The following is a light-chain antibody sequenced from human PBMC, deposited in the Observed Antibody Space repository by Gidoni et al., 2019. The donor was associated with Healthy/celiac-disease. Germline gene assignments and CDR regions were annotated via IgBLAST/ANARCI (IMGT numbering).Light chain of an antibody. V-gene: IGLV1-51*02. Sequence: QSVLTQSPSVSSAPVPKVTISCSGSSSTIGTNYVSWYQQLPGTAPKLLIYENNKRPSGIPDRFSASKSGTSATLGITGLQTGDEADYYCGTWDNSLSAGVFGGGTKLTVL. J-gene: IGLJ2*01. CDR3: GTWDNSLSAGV. CDR1: SSTIGTNY. CDR2: ENN.